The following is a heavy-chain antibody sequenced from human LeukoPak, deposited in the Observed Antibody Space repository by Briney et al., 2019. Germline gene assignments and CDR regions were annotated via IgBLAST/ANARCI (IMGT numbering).Heavy chain of an antibody. CDR2: IWDDGSNK. Sequence: GRSLRLSCAASAFTFSSYGMHWVRQAPGKGLEWVAVIWDDGSNKYYADSVKGRFTISRDNSKNTLYLQMNSLRAEDTAVYYCARGKYDILTGSDPYGMDVWGKGTTVTVSS. D-gene: IGHD3-9*01. J-gene: IGHJ6*04. CDR3: ARGKYDILTGSDPYGMDV. CDR1: AFTFSSYG. V-gene: IGHV3-33*01.